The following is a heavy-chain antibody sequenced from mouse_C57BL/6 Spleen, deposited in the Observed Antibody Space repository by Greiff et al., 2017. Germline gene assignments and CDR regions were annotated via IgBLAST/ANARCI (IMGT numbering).Heavy chain of an antibody. CDR3: ARGDYYGSSSLYARDY. Sequence: QVQLQQPGAELVKPGASVKLSCKASGYTFTSYWMQWVKQRPGQGLEWIGEIDPSDSYTNYNQKFKGKATLTVDTSSSTAYMQLSSLTSEDSAVYYCARGDYYGSSSLYARDYWGQGTSVTVSS. J-gene: IGHJ4*01. CDR2: IDPSDSYT. CDR1: GYTFTSYW. V-gene: IGHV1-50*01. D-gene: IGHD1-1*01.